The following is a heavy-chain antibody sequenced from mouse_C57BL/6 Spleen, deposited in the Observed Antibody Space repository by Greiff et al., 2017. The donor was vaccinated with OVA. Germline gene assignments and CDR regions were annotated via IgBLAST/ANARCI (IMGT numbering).Heavy chain of an antibody. Sequence: QVQLQQSGPELVKPGASVKISCKASGYAFSSSWMNWVKQRPGKGLEWIGRIYPGDGDTNYNGKFKGKATLTADKSSSTAYMQLSSLTSEDSAVYFCARRGPPYFDYWGQGTTLTVSS. J-gene: IGHJ2*01. CDR1: GYAFSSSW. CDR2: IYPGDGDT. CDR3: ARRGPPYFDY. V-gene: IGHV1-82*01.